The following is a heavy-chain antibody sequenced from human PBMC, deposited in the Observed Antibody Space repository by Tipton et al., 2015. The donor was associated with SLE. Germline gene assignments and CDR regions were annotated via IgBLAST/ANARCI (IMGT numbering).Heavy chain of an antibody. CDR2: IKSDGSYT. D-gene: IGHD2-2*03. CDR1: GFTFSSSW. Sequence: SLRLSCVASGFTFSSSWMHWVRQAPGKGLVWVSRIKSDGSYTTYADSVRGRFTISRDNSKNTLYLQTNSLRAEDTAVYFCARNGLVWVGEYAFDIWGQGTEVTVSS. V-gene: IGHV3-74*03. J-gene: IGHJ3*02. CDR3: ARNGLVWVGEYAFDI.